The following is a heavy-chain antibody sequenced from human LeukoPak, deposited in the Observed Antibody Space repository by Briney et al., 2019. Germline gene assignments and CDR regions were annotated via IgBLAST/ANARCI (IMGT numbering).Heavy chain of an antibody. CDR3: VRGSQQHSR. V-gene: IGHV3-7*01. J-gene: IGHJ3*01. CDR2: IKQDGSDK. CDR1: GSTFTTYW. D-gene: IGHD1/OR15-1a*01. Sequence: PGGSLRLSCAASGSTFTTYWMTWVRQAPGKGLEWVANIKQDGSDKYYVDSVKGRFTVSRDNVRKSVYLQMNSLRAEDTAVYYWVRGSQQHSRWGQGTLGSVSS.